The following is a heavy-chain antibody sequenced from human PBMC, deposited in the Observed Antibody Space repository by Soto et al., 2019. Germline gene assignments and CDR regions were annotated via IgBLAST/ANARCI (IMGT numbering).Heavy chain of an antibody. CDR3: GKDTLDCSGGDCPHYYYYGMDV. Sequence: QVQLVESGGGVVQPGTSLRLSCAASGFTFRSYGMHWVRQSPGKGLERLAVISNDGSNKYLADSVKGRLALSRDNSRNTLYLQINSLRGEDTAVYYCGKDTLDCSGGDCPHYYYYGMDVWGQGTTVTVSS. CDR1: GFTFRSYG. J-gene: IGHJ6*01. V-gene: IGHV3-30*18. D-gene: IGHD2-15*01. CDR2: ISNDGSNK.